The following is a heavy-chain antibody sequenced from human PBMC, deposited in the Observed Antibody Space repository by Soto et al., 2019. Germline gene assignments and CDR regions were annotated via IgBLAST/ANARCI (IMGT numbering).Heavy chain of an antibody. V-gene: IGHV3-33*01. CDR1: GFIFSNFG. CDR2: IRYDGSNE. D-gene: IGHD6-19*01. Sequence: HPGGSLRLSCAASGFIFSNFGMHWVRQAPGKGLEWVAVIRYDGSNEYYADSVKGRFTISKDNSKNTLYLQMNSLRAEDTAVYYCARDDIPGIAVATFGMDVWGQGTTVTVSS. J-gene: IGHJ6*02. CDR3: ARDDIPGIAVATFGMDV.